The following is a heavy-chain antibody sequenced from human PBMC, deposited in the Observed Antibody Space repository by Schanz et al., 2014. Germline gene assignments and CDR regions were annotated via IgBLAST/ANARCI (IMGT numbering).Heavy chain of an antibody. V-gene: IGHV3-74*01. CDR2: IKSDGSST. D-gene: IGHD3-3*01. CDR3: VRDSFFAFDY. Sequence: EVHLLESGGGLVQPGGSLRLSCAASGFTFSSYWMHWVRQVPGKGLVWVSRIKSDGSSTSYADSVKGRFTISRDNAKNTLYLQMNSLRAEDTAVYYCVRDSFFAFDYWGQGTLVAVSA. J-gene: IGHJ4*02. CDR1: GFTFSSYW.